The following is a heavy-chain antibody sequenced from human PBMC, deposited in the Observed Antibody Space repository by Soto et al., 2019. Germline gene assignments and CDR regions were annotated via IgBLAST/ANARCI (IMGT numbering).Heavy chain of an antibody. CDR2: IWYDGSNH. CDR3: AQINTKINVDLGIDV. V-gene: IGHV3-33*06. CDR1: GFTFRNHV. Sequence: QVQLVESGGGVVQPGMSLRLSCAASGFTFRNHVIHWVRQAPDKAQEWVSVIWYDGSNHHDTDSVKGRFTISRVNSKNTVYLQRDSLSAEDTAVDYCAQINTKINVDLGIDVWGQGTAVTVSS. D-gene: IGHD3-22*01. J-gene: IGHJ6*02.